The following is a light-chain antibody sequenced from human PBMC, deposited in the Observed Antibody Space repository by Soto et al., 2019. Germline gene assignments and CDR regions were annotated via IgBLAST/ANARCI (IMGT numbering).Light chain of an antibody. CDR1: STDVGGSEY. CDR3: ASFSSTTTTTVV. CDR2: AVS. Sequence: QSALTQPASVSGSPGQSITISCTGTSTDVGGSEYVSWYQQHPSKAPKLIISAVSNRPSGVPNRFSASKSGNTASLTISGLQAEDEADYFCASFSSTTTTTVVFGGGTKLTVL. J-gene: IGLJ2*01. V-gene: IGLV2-14*01.